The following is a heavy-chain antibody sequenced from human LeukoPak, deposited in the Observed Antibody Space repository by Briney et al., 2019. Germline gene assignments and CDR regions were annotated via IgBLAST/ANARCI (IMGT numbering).Heavy chain of an antibody. CDR2: IIPIFGTA. Sequence: GASVKVSCKASGGTFSSYAISWVRQAPGQGLEWMGGIIPIFGTANCAQKFQGRVTITADESTSTAYMELSSLRSEDTAVYYCAKSGDYRFDPWGQGTLVTVSS. V-gene: IGHV1-69*13. CDR3: AKSGDYRFDP. J-gene: IGHJ5*02. D-gene: IGHD3-10*01. CDR1: GGTFSSYA.